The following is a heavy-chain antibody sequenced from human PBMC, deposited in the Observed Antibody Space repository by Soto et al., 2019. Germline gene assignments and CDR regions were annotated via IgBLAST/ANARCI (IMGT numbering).Heavy chain of an antibody. D-gene: IGHD2-15*01. CDR2: IIPIFGTA. CDR1: GGTFSSYA. Sequence: ASVKVSCKASGGTFSSYAISWVRQAPGQGLEWMGGIIPIFGTANYAQKFQGRVTITADESTSTAYMELSSLRSEDTAVYYCARSGYCSGGSCQYNWFDPWGQGTLVTVSS. V-gene: IGHV1-69*13. CDR3: ARSGYCSGGSCQYNWFDP. J-gene: IGHJ5*02.